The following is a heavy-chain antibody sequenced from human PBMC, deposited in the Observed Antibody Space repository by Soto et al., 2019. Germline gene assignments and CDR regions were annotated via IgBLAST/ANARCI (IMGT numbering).Heavy chain of an antibody. J-gene: IGHJ4*02. CDR3: AKDARQWLNRYYFDY. Sequence: PGGSLRLSCAASGFTFTTAWLNWVRQAPGKGLEWVSAISGSGGSTYYADSVKGRFTISRDNSKNTLYLQMNSLRAEDTAVYYCAKDARQWLNRYYFDYWGQGTLVTVSS. V-gene: IGHV3-23*01. D-gene: IGHD6-19*01. CDR2: ISGSGGST. CDR1: GFTFTTAW.